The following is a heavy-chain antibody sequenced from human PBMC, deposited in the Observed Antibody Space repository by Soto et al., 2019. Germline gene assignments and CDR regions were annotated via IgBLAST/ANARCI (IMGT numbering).Heavy chain of an antibody. CDR3: ARGRAYYYGSGGIGDYYYYGMDV. CDR1: GGSFSGYY. Sequence: PSETLSLTCAVYGGSFSGYYWSWIRQPPGKGLEWIGEINHSGSTNYNPSLKSRVTISVDTSKNQFSLKLSSVTAADTAVYYCARGRAYYYGSGGIGDYYYYGMDVWGQGTTVTVSS. CDR2: INHSGST. J-gene: IGHJ6*02. D-gene: IGHD3-10*01. V-gene: IGHV4-34*01.